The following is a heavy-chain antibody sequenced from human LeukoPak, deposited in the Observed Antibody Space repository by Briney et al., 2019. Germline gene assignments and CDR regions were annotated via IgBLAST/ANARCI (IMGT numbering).Heavy chain of an antibody. J-gene: IGHJ4*02. CDR1: GGSFSGYY. Sequence: SETLSLTCAVYGGSFSGYYWSWIRQPPGKGLEWIGEINHSGSTNYNPSLKSRVTISVDTSKNQFSLKLSSVTAADTAVYYCARAGLDYGSGLYYFDYWGQGTLVTVSS. D-gene: IGHD3-10*01. CDR3: ARAGLDYGSGLYYFDY. V-gene: IGHV4-34*01. CDR2: INHSGST.